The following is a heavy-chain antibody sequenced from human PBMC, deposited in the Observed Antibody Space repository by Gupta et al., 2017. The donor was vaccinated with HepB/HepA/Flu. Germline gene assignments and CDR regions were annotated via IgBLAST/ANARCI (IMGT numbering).Heavy chain of an antibody. J-gene: IGHJ4*02. V-gene: IGHV4-34*01. CDR2: LNHSGST. CDR3: ARGHGYCQNVDY. CDR1: GGSFSGYY. D-gene: IGHD2-2*03. Sequence: QVQLQQWGAGLSNPSETLSLTCAVYGGSFSGYYWSWIRQPPGKGLGWIGELNHSGSTNYNPSLKSRVTISVDTSKNQFSLKLSSVTAADTAVYYCARGHGYCQNVDYWGQGTLVTVSS.